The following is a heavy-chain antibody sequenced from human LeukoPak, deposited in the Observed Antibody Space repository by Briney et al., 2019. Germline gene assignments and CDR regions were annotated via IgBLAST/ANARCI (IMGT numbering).Heavy chain of an antibody. J-gene: IGHJ6*02. CDR3: ARDASLRYYYGMDV. CDR2: ISSSGSTI. V-gene: IGHV3-11*01. D-gene: IGHD6-6*01. Sequence: GGSLRLSCAASGFTFSDYYMSWIRQAPGKGLEWVSYISSSGSTIYYADSVKGRFTISRDNAKNSLYLQMNSLRAEGTAVYYCARDASLRYYYGMDVWGQGTTVTVSS. CDR1: GFTFSDYY.